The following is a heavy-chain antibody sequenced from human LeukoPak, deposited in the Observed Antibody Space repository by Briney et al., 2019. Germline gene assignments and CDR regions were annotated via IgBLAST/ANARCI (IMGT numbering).Heavy chain of an antibody. V-gene: IGHV3-21*01. CDR1: GFTFSSYS. Sequence: GGSLRLSCAASGFTFSSYSMNWVRQAPGKGLEWVSSISSSSSYIYYADSVKGRFTISRDNAKNSLYLQMNSLRAEDTAAYYCARTLDYGDSGFDYWGQGTLVTVSS. CDR2: ISSSSSYI. D-gene: IGHD4-17*01. J-gene: IGHJ4*02. CDR3: ARTLDYGDSGFDY.